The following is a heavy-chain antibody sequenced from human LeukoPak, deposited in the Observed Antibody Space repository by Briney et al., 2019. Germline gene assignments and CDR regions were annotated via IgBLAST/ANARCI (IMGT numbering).Heavy chain of an antibody. J-gene: IGHJ4*02. Sequence: GGSLRLSCAASGFTFSSYSMNWVRQAPGKGLEWVSYISSSSSTIYYADSVKGRFTISRDNAKNSLYLQMNSLRAEDTAVYYCARTDYDFWSGTGYYFDYWGQGTLVTVSS. CDR3: ARTDYDFWSGTGYYFDY. V-gene: IGHV3-48*01. CDR1: GFTFSSYS. CDR2: ISSSSSTI. D-gene: IGHD3-3*01.